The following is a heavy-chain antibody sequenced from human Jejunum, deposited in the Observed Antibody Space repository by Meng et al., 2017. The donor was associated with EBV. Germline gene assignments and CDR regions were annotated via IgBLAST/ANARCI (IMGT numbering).Heavy chain of an antibody. Sequence: VQLVGSGGGLVKPGESLRLSCAASGFTFTNSHMTWVRQAPGKGLEWVGRIKRTTDGGKTDYAAPVKGRFTISRDDSKNTLYLQMNSLKTKDTAVYYCTDVGGDMIWGQGILVTVSS. V-gene: IGHV3-15*01. D-gene: IGHD3-16*01. J-gene: IGHJ4*02. CDR2: IKRTTDGGKT. CDR1: GFTFTNSH. CDR3: TDVGGDMI.